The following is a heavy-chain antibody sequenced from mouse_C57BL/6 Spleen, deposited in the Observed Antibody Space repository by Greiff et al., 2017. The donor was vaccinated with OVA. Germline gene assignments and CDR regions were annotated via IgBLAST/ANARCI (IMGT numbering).Heavy chain of an antibody. J-gene: IGHJ4*01. CDR3: TYYYGSSPYYAMDY. D-gene: IGHD1-1*01. Sequence: EVMLVESGAELVRPGASVKLSCTASGFNIKDDYMHWVKQRPEQGLEWIGWIDPENGDTEYASKFQGKATITADTSSNTAYLQLSSLTSEDTAVYYCTYYYGSSPYYAMDYWGQGTSVTVSS. CDR2: IDPENGDT. V-gene: IGHV14-4*01. CDR1: GFNIKDDY.